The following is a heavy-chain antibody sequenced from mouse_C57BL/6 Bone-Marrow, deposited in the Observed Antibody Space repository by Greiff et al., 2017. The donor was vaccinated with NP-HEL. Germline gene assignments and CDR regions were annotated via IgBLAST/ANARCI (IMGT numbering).Heavy chain of an antibody. CDR1: GYTFTSYW. J-gene: IGHJ2*01. CDR2: IDPSDSET. D-gene: IGHD1-1*01. Sequence: QVQLKQPGAELVRPGSSVKLSCKASGYTFTSYWMHWVKQRPIQGLEWIGNIDPSDSETHYNQKFKDKATLPVDKSSSTAYMQLSSLTSEDSAVYYCARGEGTTVVRRGYYFDYWGQGTTLTVSS. CDR3: ARGEGTTVVRRGYYFDY. V-gene: IGHV1-52*01.